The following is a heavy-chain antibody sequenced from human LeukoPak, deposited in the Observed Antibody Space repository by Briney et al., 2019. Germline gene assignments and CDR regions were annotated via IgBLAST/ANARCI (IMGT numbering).Heavy chain of an antibody. D-gene: IGHD6-13*01. Sequence: GASVKVSCKASGYTFTSYDINWGRQAPGQGLEWMGWMNPNSGNRAYAQKCQGRVSMTRNTSIRTAYMVLSSLRSEDTAVYYCARGLRAAAGTGDYWGQGTLVTVSS. V-gene: IGHV1-8*01. CDR2: MNPNSGNR. CDR1: GYTFTSYD. J-gene: IGHJ4*02. CDR3: ARGLRAAAGTGDY.